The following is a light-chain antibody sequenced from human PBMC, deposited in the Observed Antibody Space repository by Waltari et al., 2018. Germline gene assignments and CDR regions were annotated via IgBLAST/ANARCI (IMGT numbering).Light chain of an antibody. V-gene: IGLV2-23*02. J-gene: IGLJ1*01. CDR2: EVF. CDR1: TRDVGGYYL. CDR3: CSYAGRGTYV. Sequence: QSALTQPASVSGTPGQSNTISCSGTTRDVGGYYLVSWYQQHPGEAPKLLICEVFKRPPDTSSRFSGAKSGSTASLTISGLQPEDEADYYCCSYAGRGTYVFGSGTKVTVL.